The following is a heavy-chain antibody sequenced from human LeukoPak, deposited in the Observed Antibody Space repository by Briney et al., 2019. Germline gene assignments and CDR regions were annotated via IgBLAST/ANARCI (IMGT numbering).Heavy chain of an antibody. Sequence: GGSLRLSCAASGFTFSSYSMNWVRQAPGKGLEWVSGTSGSGGSTYYADSVKGRFTMSRDNSKNTLYLQMNSLRAEDTAVYYCAKRIAAAVRSGAFDMWGQGTMVTVSS. V-gene: IGHV3-23*01. CDR1: GFTFSSYS. CDR3: AKRIAAAVRSGAFDM. CDR2: TSGSGGST. D-gene: IGHD6-13*01. J-gene: IGHJ3*02.